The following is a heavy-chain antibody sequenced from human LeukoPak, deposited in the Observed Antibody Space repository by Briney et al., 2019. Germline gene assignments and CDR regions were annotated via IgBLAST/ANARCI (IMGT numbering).Heavy chain of an antibody. CDR1: GFRFSSNG. CDR2: IRNDGSDK. CDR3: VRDADWSFDY. Sequence: GGSLRLSCVAYGFRFSSNGMHWVRQAPGKGLEWVTFIRNDGSDKYYADSVKGRFTISRDTSKNTVYVQMNSLRSEDTAVYYCVRDADWSFDYWGQGTLVTVSS. V-gene: IGHV3-30*02. J-gene: IGHJ4*02. D-gene: IGHD2-21*01.